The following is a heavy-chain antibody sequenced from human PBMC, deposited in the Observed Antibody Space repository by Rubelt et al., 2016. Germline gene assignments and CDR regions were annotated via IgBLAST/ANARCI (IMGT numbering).Heavy chain of an antibody. CDR2: IFSNDEK. D-gene: IGHD2-15*01. J-gene: IGHJ4*02. CDR3: ARIRGYGCSGGSCYSDY. Sequence: QVTLKESGPVLVKPTETLTLTCTVSGFSLSNARMGVSWIRQPPGKALEWLAHIFSNDEKSYSTSLKSRLTISKDTSKSQLVLTMTHMEPVDTATYYCARIRGYGCSGGSCYSDYWGQGTLVTVSS. CDR1: GFSLSNARMG. V-gene: IGHV2-26*01.